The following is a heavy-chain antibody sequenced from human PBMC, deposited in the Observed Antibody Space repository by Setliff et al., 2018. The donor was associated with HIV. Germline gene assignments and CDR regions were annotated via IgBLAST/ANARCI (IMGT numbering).Heavy chain of an antibody. V-gene: IGHV7-4-1*02. CDR2: INTNTGNP. CDR3: ARDLNKGSIDY. CDR1: GYTFSSNA. D-gene: IGHD3-10*01. J-gene: IGHJ4*02. Sequence: ASVKVSCKASGYTFSSNALNWVRQAPGQGLEWMGWINTNTGNPTYAQGFTGRFVFSLDTSVSTAYLQISSLEAKDTAVYYCARDLNKGSIDYWGQGTLVTVSS.